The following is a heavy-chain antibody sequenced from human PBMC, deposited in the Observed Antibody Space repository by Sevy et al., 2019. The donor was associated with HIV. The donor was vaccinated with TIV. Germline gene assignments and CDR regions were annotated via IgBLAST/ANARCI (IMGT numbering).Heavy chain of an antibody. CDR3: AREGGYTDQGMDV. J-gene: IGHJ6*01. D-gene: IGHD5-12*01. CDR1: GFTFNIFS. V-gene: IGHV3-48*01. CDR2: ISSSTI. Sequence: GGSLRLSCAASGFTFNIFSINWVRQAPGKGLEWVSYISSSTIYYEDSVKGRFTISRDNAKNSLPLQMNSLRAEDTAVYYCAREGGYTDQGMDVWGQGTTVTVSS.